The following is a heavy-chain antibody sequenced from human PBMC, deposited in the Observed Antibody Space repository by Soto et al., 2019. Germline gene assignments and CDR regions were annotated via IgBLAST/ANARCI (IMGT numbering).Heavy chain of an antibody. CDR2: IYPGDSDI. V-gene: IGHV5-51*01. D-gene: IGHD2-15*01. CDR1: CYSFTRYW. CDR3: ARQLPYGGNSYYGMDV. J-gene: IGHJ6*02. Sequence: PGESLKISCKGSCYSFTRYWIGWVRQMPGKGLEWMGIIYPGDSDIRYSPSFQGQVTISADKSISTAYLQWSGLKASDTAIYYCARQLPYGGNSYYGMDVWGQGTTVTVSS.